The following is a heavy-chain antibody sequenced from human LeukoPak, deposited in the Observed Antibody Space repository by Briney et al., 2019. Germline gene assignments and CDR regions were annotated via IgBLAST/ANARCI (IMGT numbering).Heavy chain of an antibody. J-gene: IGHJ4*02. CDR1: GGTFSSYA. D-gene: IGHD1-14*01. Sequence: SVKVSCKASGGTFSSYAISWVRQAPGQGLEWMGGIIPIFGTANYAEKFQGRVTITADESTSAAYMELSSLRSEDTAVYYCAARAGGVLDYWGQGTLVTVSS. V-gene: IGHV1-69*13. CDR2: IIPIFGTA. CDR3: AARAGGVLDY.